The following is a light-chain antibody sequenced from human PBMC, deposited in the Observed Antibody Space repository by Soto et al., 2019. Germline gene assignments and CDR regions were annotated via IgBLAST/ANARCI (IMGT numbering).Light chain of an antibody. Sequence: EIVLTQSPGTLSLSPGERATLSCRASQSVSKNFLAWYQQKPGQAPRLLISGASNRATGIPDRFSGSGSGTDFSLTINRLEPEDLAVYFCQQYGSSPSTFGGGTKVEIK. J-gene: IGKJ4*01. CDR1: QSVSKNF. CDR2: GAS. CDR3: QQYGSSPST. V-gene: IGKV3-20*01.